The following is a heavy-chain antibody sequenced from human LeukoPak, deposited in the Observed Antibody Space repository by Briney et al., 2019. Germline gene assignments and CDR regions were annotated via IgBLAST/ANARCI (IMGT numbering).Heavy chain of an antibody. Sequence: SETLSLTRAVYGGSFSGYYWTWIRQPPGKGLEWIGEINHSGSTNYNPSLKSRVTISVDTSKNQFSLKLSSVTAADTAVYYCARSGELLRWFDPWGQGTLVTVSS. CDR2: INHSGST. J-gene: IGHJ5*02. D-gene: IGHD2-15*01. V-gene: IGHV4-34*01. CDR1: GGSFSGYY. CDR3: ARSGELLRWFDP.